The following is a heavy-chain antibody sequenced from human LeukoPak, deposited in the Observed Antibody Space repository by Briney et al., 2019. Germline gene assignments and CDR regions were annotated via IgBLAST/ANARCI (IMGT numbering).Heavy chain of an antibody. CDR3: ARTNRYFFDSSRSYHDAFDI. CDR2: ISGSGGST. J-gene: IGHJ3*02. D-gene: IGHD3-22*01. V-gene: IGHV3-23*01. CDR1: EFTFTTYA. Sequence: QPGGSLRLSCAASEFTFTTYAMSWVRQAPGKGLEWVSGISGSGGSTYYADSVKGRFTISRDNSKNTLYLQMNSLRAEDTAVYYCARTNRYFFDSSRSYHDAFDIWGQGTMVTVSS.